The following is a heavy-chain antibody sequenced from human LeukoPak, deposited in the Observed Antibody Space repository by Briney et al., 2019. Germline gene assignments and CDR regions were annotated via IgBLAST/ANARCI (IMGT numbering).Heavy chain of an antibody. CDR2: INPNSGGT. CDR1: GYTFTGYY. V-gene: IGHV1-2*02. CDR3: AEGYGSGSYAIDY. J-gene: IGHJ4*02. D-gene: IGHD3-10*01. Sequence: ASVKVSFKASGYTFTGYYMHWVRQAPGQGLEWMGWINPNSGGTNYAQKFQGRVTMTRDTSISTAYMELSRLRSDDTAVYYCAEGYGSGSYAIDYWGQGTLVTVSS.